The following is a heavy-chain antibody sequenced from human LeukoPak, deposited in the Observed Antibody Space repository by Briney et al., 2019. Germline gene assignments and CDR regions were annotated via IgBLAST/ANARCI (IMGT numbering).Heavy chain of an antibody. V-gene: IGHV1-2*02. J-gene: IGHJ4*02. CDR2: INPNSGGT. Sequence: GATVKVSCKASGYTFTGYYMHWVRQAPGQGLEWMGWINPNSGGTNYAQKFQGRVTMTRDTSISTAYMELSRLRSDDTAVYYCARSLRALSGYQLYWGQGTLVTVSS. CDR3: ARSLRALSGYQLY. D-gene: IGHD3-22*01. CDR1: GYTFTGYY.